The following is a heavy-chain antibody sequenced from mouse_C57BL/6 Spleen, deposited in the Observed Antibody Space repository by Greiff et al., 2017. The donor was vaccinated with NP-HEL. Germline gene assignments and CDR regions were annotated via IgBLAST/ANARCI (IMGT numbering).Heavy chain of an antibody. D-gene: IGHD2-4*01. CDR2: IDPSDSET. CDR3: ARLSAYDYDSYWYFDV. Sequence: QVQLQQPGAELVRPGSSVKLSCKASGYTFTSYWMHWVKQRPIQGLEWIGNIDPSDSETHYNQKFKDKATLTVDKSSSTAYMQLSRLTSEDSAVYYCARLSAYDYDSYWYFDVWGTGTTVTVSS. V-gene: IGHV1-52*01. CDR1: GYTFTSYW. J-gene: IGHJ1*03.